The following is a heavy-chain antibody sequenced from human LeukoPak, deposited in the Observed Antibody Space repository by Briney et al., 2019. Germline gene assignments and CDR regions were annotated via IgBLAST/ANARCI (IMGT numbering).Heavy chain of an antibody. CDR1: GFTFSKYW. CDR2: IKHDGSEK. CDR3: ARGAVAGIDAFDI. J-gene: IGHJ3*02. Sequence: GGSLRLSCAASGFTFSKYWMSWVRQAPGKGLQWVANIKHDGSEKYYVDSVMGRFTISRDNAKNSLYLQMNSLRVEDMAVYYCARGAVAGIDAFDIWGQGTVVTVSS. D-gene: IGHD6-19*01. V-gene: IGHV3-7*01.